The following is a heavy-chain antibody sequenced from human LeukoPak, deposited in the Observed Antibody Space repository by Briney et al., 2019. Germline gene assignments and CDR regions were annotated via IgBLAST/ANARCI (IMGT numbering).Heavy chain of an antibody. CDR1: GYRFTSYW. V-gene: IGHV5-51*01. J-gene: IGHJ4*02. CDR3: ARESSIAVATIDY. Sequence: GESLKISCKGSGYRFTSYWIGWVRQMPGKGLEWMGIIYPGDSDTRYSPSFQGQVTISADKSISTAYLQWSSLKASDTAMYYCARESSIAVATIDYWGQGTLVTVSS. CDR2: IYPGDSDT. D-gene: IGHD6-19*01.